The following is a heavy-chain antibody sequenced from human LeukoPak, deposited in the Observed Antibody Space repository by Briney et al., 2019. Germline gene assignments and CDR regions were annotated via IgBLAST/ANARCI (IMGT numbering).Heavy chain of an antibody. D-gene: IGHD2-8*01. V-gene: IGHV3-30*02. CDR3: AKEPMLDLYYFDY. CDR2: IRYDGSNK. J-gene: IGHJ4*02. CDR1: GFTFSSYG. Sequence: GGSLRLSCAASGFTFSSYGMHWVRQAPGKGLEWVAFIRYDGSNKYYADSVKGRFTISRDNSKNTLYLQMNSLRAEDTAVYYCAKEPMLDLYYFDYWGQGTLVTVSS.